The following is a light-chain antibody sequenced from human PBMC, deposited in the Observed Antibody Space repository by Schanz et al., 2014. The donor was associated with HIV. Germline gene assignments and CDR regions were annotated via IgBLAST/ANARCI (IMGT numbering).Light chain of an antibody. CDR2: GNT. CDR1: SSNIGLNP. Sequence: QSVLTQPPSVSGAPGQRVSISCSGSSSNIGLNPVNWYQQVPGAAPKLLIHGNTNRPSGVPARFSASKSGTSASLVITGLQAEDEGDYYCQSYGSSLSTYVIFGGGTKLTVL. V-gene: IGLV1-40*01. J-gene: IGLJ2*01. CDR3: QSYGSSLSTYVI.